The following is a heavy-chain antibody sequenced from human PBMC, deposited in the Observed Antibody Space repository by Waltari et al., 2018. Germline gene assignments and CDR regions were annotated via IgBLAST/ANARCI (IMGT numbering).Heavy chain of an antibody. CDR2: IYHSGST. J-gene: IGHJ6*02. V-gene: IGHV4-38-2*02. CDR3: ARDLRSGWSDYYYYGTDV. Sequence: QVQLRESGPGLVKPSETLSLTCAVSGYSISSGYYWGWIRQTPGKGLEWIGSIYHSGSTYYNPSLKSRVTISVDTSKNQFSLKLSSVTAADTAVYYCARDLRSGWSDYYYYGTDVWGQGTTVTVSS. D-gene: IGHD6-19*01. CDR1: GYSISSGYY.